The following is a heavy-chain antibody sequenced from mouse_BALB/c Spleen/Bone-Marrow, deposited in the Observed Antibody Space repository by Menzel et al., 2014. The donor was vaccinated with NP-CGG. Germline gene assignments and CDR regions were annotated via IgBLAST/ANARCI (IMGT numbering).Heavy chain of an antibody. D-gene: IGHD4-1*01. Sequence: EVKLVESGGDLVKPGGSLKPSCAASGFTFSSYGMSWVRQTPDKRLEWVATINSGGVNTYYIDSVKGRFTISRDNAKNTLYLQMSSLKSEDTAMYHCARRGNWDGRAAMDYWGQGTSVTVSS. V-gene: IGHV5-6*02. CDR2: INSGGVNT. J-gene: IGHJ4*01. CDR3: ARRGNWDGRAAMDY. CDR1: GFTFSSYG.